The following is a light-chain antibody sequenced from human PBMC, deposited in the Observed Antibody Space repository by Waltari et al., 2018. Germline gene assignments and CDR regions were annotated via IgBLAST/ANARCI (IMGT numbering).Light chain of an antibody. CDR1: QSVSSY. J-gene: IGKJ4*01. V-gene: IGKV3-11*01. Sequence: EIVLTQSLVTLSLSPGGRATLACRDSQSVSSYLTWYQQKPGQAPRLLIYDASNRATGIPARFRGSGSGTDFPLTISSLEPEDFAVYCCQRRSNWPPALTFGGGTKVEVK. CDR2: DAS. CDR3: QRRSNWPPALT.